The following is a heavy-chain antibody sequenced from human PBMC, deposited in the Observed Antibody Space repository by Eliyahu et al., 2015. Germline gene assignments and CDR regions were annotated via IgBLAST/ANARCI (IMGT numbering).Heavy chain of an antibody. J-gene: IGHJ3*02. CDR3: AREELYCGGDCYGPIDI. CDR1: GFTFSSXA. D-gene: IGHD2-21*02. Sequence: QVQLVESGGGVVQPGRSLRXSCXAXGFTFSSXAMHWVRQAPGKGLEWVAVISYDGSNKYYADSVKGRFTISRDNSKNTLYLQMNSLRAEDTAVYYCAREELYCGGDCYGPIDIWGQGTMVTVSS. V-gene: IGHV3-30-3*01. CDR2: ISYDGSNK.